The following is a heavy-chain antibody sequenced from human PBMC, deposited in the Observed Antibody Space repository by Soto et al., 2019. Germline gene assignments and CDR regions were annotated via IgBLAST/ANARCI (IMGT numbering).Heavy chain of an antibody. V-gene: IGHV1-2*02. Sequence: QVQLVQSGAEVKKPGASVTVSCKASGYTFTDHNMHWVRQAPGQGLEWMGWINPNSGGPDFAQKFQGRVTMTRDTSINTAYMELSRLRSDDTAMYYCARVRVASGWYNSPDYWGQGTLVTVSS. D-gene: IGHD6-19*01. J-gene: IGHJ4*02. CDR3: ARVRVASGWYNSPDY. CDR1: GYTFTDHN. CDR2: INPNSGGP.